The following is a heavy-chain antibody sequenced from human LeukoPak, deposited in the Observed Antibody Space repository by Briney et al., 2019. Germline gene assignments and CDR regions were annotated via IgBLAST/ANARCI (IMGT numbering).Heavy chain of an antibody. D-gene: IGHD3-22*01. V-gene: IGHV3-9*01. CDR3: AKENYYDSSGYLDY. J-gene: IGHJ4*02. Sequence: GGSLRLSCAASGFTFSSYAMHWVRQAPGKGLEWVSGISWNSGSIGYADSVKGRFTISRDNAKNSLYLQMNSLRAEDTALYYCAKENYYDSSGYLDYWGQGTLVTVSS. CDR2: ISWNSGSI. CDR1: GFTFSSYA.